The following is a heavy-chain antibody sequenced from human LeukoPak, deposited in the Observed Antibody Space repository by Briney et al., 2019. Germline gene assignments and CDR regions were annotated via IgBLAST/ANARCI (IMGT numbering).Heavy chain of an antibody. D-gene: IGHD3-3*01. J-gene: IGHJ3*02. Sequence: GLELMGIMNPSGGSTSYAQKFQVRVTMTRDTSTSTVYMELSSLRSEDTAVYYCARKIYAFDIWGQGTMVTVSS. CDR2: MNPSGGST. V-gene: IGHV1-46*01. CDR3: ARKIYAFDI.